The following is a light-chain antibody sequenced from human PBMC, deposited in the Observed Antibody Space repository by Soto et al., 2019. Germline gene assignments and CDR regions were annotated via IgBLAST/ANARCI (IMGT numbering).Light chain of an antibody. CDR3: QQYGSSLIT. V-gene: IGKV3-20*01. CDR1: QGIGDT. Sequence: EVVMKQSPATLSVSPGEAATLSCRASQGIGDTLAWYQHKPGQTPRLLIYDTSTRATGIPDRFSGSGSGTDFTLTISRLEPEDFAVYYCQQYGSSLITFGQGTRLEIK. J-gene: IGKJ5*01. CDR2: DTS.